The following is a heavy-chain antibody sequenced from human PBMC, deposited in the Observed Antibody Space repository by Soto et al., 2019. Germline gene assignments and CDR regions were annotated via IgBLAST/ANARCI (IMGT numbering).Heavy chain of an antibody. CDR3: ARDRGAHWGDV. V-gene: IGHV3-48*02. J-gene: IGHJ6*02. Sequence: EVQLVESGGGSVQPGGSLRLSCAASGFSFSTYSMNWVRQAPGKGLEWVSYITSGGTTIYYADSVKGRFTISRDNVKNSRYLQMNSLRDEDTAVYYCARDRGAHWGDVWGQGTTVTVSS. CDR1: GFSFSTYS. CDR2: ITSGGTTI. D-gene: IGHD3-16*01.